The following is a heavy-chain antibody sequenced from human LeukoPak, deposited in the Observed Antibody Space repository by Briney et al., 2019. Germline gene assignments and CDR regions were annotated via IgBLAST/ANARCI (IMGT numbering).Heavy chain of an antibody. J-gene: IGHJ5*02. V-gene: IGHV4-34*01. Sequence: SETLSLTCAVYGGSFSGYYWSWIRQPPGKGLEWIGVINHSGSTNYNPSLKSRVTISVDTSKNQFSLKLSSVTAADTAVYYCARGSSSSWYYWFDPWGQGTLVTVSS. CDR3: ARGSSSSWYYWFDP. D-gene: IGHD6-13*01. CDR1: GGSFSGYY. CDR2: INHSGST.